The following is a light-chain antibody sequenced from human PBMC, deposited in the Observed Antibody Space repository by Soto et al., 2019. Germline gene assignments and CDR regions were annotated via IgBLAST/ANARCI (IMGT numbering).Light chain of an antibody. Sequence: IQMTQSPSTLSACVGDRVTITCRASQSISSWLAWYQQKPGKAPKLLIYDASSLESGVPSRFSGSGSGTEFTLTISSLQPDDFATYYCQQYNSCTWTFGQGTKVDIK. J-gene: IGKJ1*01. CDR3: QQYNSCTWT. CDR1: QSISSW. V-gene: IGKV1-5*01. CDR2: DAS.